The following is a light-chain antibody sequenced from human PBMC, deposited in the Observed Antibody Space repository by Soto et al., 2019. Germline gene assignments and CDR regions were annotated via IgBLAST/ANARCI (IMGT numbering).Light chain of an antibody. J-gene: IGKJ5*01. CDR2: GAT. Sequence: DVQVTQSPSFVSASVGDRVTITCRASQGIGTWLAWYQQKPGKAPCLLIYGATDLQSGVPSRFSGSGLGTHFSLTIFSLQPEDFATYYCQQTNSFPITFGQGTRLEI. CDR3: QQTNSFPIT. V-gene: IGKV1D-12*01. CDR1: QGIGTW.